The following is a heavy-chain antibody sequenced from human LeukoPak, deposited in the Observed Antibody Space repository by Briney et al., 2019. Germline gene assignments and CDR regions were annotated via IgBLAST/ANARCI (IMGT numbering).Heavy chain of an antibody. CDR1: GFTFSSYG. V-gene: IGHV3-30*03. CDR2: ISYDGSNK. CDR3: ARAEVTVPGGDY. Sequence: PGGSLRLSCAASGFTFSSYGMHWVRQAPGKGLEWVAVISYDGSNKYYADSVKGRFTISRDNSKNTLYLQMNSLRAGDTAVYYCARAEVTVPGGDYWGQGTLVTVSS. D-gene: IGHD2-8*02. J-gene: IGHJ4*02.